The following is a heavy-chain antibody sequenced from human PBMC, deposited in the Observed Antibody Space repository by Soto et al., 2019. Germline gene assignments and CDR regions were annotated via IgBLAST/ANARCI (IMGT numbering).Heavy chain of an antibody. CDR2: ISWNSGSI. Sequence: SKRHSCAASGFTIEDYAMHWVRQDTGKGLEWVSGISWNSGSIGYADSVKGRFTISRDNAKNSLYLQMNSLRAEDTALYYCARDRVGVSSNLFDSWGRGTLVTVSS. J-gene: IGHJ5*01. CDR3: ARDRVGVSSNLFDS. CDR1: GFTIEDYA. V-gene: IGHV3-9*01. D-gene: IGHD1-26*01.